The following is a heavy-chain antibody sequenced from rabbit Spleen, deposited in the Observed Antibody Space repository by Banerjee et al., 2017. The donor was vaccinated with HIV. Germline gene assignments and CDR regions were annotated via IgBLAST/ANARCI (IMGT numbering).Heavy chain of an antibody. J-gene: IGHJ4*01. CDR2: MNTYTTKT. D-gene: IGHD1-1*01. V-gene: IGHV1S45*01. Sequence: QEQLEESGGDLVKPEGSLTLTCTASGFSFNIDYVMCWVRQAPGKGLVWIGCMNTYTTKTVYATWAKGRFTISKTSSTTVTLQMTSLTAADTATYFCARDLPGIIGWNFNLWGPGTLVTVS. CDR3: ARDLPGIIGWNFNL. CDR1: GFSFNIDYV.